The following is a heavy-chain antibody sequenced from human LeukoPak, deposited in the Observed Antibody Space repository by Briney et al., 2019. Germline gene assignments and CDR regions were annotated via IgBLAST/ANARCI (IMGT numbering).Heavy chain of an antibody. CDR2: ISAYNGNT. V-gene: IGHV1-18*01. CDR1: GYSFSDNG. D-gene: IGHD3-10*01. Sequence: GSVKVSCKTSGYSFSDNGISWVRQAPGQGLEWLGWISAYNGNTDYAQVFQDRVTMTTDTSTNTAYMELRSLTSDDTAVYFCARVSFEVKNFGSGSYAVPAPFYSYMDVWAKGTTVIVSS. CDR3: ARVSFEVKNFGSGSYAVPAPFYSYMDV. J-gene: IGHJ6*03.